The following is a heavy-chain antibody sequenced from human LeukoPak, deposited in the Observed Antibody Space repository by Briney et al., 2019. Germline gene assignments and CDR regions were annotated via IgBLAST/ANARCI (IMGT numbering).Heavy chain of an antibody. CDR3: ARSRDYYDSSGYSYLWYFDY. CDR1: GFTFSSSW. CDR2: IRLDGSQK. V-gene: IGHV3-7*01. Sequence: GGSLRLSCAASGFTFSSSWMSWVRQAPGKGLEWVASIRLDGSQKYYVDSAKGRFTISRDNAKNSLYLQMDSLRAEDTAVYYCARSRDYYDSSGYSYLWYFDYWGQGTLVTVSS. D-gene: IGHD3-22*01. J-gene: IGHJ4*02.